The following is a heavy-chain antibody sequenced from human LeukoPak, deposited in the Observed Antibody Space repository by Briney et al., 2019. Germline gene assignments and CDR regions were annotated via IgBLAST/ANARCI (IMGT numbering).Heavy chain of an antibody. D-gene: IGHD6-19*01. V-gene: IGHV3-30*02. J-gene: IGHJ4*02. CDR3: AKDLGFYRSPFDY. CDR2: IRYDGSNK. Sequence: TGGSLRLSCAASGFTFSSYAMHWVRQAPGKGLEWVAFIRYDGSNKYYADSVKGRFTISRDNSKNTLYLQMNSLRAEDTAVYYCAKDLGFYRSPFDYWGQGTLVTVSS. CDR1: GFTFSSYA.